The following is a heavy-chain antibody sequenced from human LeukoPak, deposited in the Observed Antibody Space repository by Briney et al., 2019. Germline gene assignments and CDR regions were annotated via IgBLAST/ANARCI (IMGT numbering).Heavy chain of an antibody. Sequence: ASVKVSCKASGYTFTGYYMHWVRQAPGQGLEWMGWINPNSGGTNYAQKLQGRVTMTTDTSTSTAYMELRSLRSDDTAVYYCARVGSGWPSYYYYYMDVWGKGTTVTISS. J-gene: IGHJ6*03. CDR1: GYTFTGYY. D-gene: IGHD6-19*01. CDR2: INPNSGGT. CDR3: ARVGSGWPSYYYYYMDV. V-gene: IGHV1-2*02.